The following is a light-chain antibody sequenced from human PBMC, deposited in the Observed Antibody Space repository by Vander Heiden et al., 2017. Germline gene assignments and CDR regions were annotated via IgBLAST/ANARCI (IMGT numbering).Light chain of an antibody. V-gene: IGKV3-20*01. J-gene: IGKJ2*01. Sequence: DIVLTQSPATLPFSSVESATLTCSATQRVSSSYLAWYQQKPGQAPRLLIYGASSRATGIPDRFSGSGSGTDFTLTISRLEPEDFAMYYCQQYGSSPHTFGQGTKLEIK. CDR3: QQYGSSPHT. CDR2: GAS. CDR1: QRVSSSY.